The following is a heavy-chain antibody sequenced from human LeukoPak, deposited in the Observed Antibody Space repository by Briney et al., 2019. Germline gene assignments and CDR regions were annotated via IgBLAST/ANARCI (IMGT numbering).Heavy chain of an antibody. V-gene: IGHV3-30-3*01. CDR1: GFTFSSYA. D-gene: IGHD5-24*01. J-gene: IGHJ4*02. CDR3: ARDGDGYYSAY. CDR2: ISYDGSNK. Sequence: GGSLRLSCSASGFTFSSYAMHWVRQAPGKGLEWVAVISYDGSNKYYADSVKGRFTISRDNSKNTLYLQMNSLRAEDTAVYYCARDGDGYYSAYWGQGTLVTASS.